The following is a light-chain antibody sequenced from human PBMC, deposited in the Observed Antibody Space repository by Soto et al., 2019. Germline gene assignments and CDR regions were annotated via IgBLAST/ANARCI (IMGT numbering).Light chain of an antibody. Sequence: DIQMTQSPSTLSAYVGDRVTITCWASQSISSWLAWYQQKPGKAPNLLIYDAASLEAGVPSRFSGSGTGTEFTLTINSLQPTDFATYYCQQYNSYPWTFGQGTKVEI. CDR2: DAA. CDR3: QQYNSYPWT. J-gene: IGKJ1*01. V-gene: IGKV1-5*01. CDR1: QSISSW.